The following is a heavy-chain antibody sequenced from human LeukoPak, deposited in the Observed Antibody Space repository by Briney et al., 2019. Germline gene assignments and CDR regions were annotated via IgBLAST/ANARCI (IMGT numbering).Heavy chain of an antibody. Sequence: PSETLSLTCAVYGGSFSGYDWSWIRQPPGKGLEWIGEINHSGSTNYNPSLKSRVTISVDTSKNQFSLKLSSVTAADTAVYYCARRGYDSSGYYRNYWGQGTLVTVSS. D-gene: IGHD3-22*01. CDR1: GGSFSGYD. CDR2: INHSGST. CDR3: ARRGYDSSGYYRNY. J-gene: IGHJ4*02. V-gene: IGHV4-34*01.